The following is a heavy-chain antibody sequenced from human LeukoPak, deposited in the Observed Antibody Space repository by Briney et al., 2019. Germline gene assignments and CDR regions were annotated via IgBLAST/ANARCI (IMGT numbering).Heavy chain of an antibody. J-gene: IGHJ4*02. CDR3: ARYDVGWYYFDY. CDR2: IYYRGNS. CDR1: GGSISSSTYY. V-gene: IGHV4-39*07. D-gene: IGHD6-19*01. Sequence: SETLPLTCTVSGGSISSSTYYWGWIRQPPGKGLEWIGSIYYRGNSYYNPSLKSRVTISVDTSKNQFSLKLSSVTAADTAMYYCARYDVGWYYFDYWGQGTLVTVSS.